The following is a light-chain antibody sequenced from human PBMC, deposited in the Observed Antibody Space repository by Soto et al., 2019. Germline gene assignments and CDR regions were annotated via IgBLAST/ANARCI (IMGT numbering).Light chain of an antibody. V-gene: IGLV2-14*01. CDR2: EVS. Sequence: QSALTQPASVSGSPGQSITISCTGTSSDVGGYNYVSWYQQHPGKAPKHMIYEVSNRPSGVSNRFSGSKSGNTASLTISGLQAEDEADYSCSSYTSSNTVFGGGTKLTVL. CDR3: SSYTSSNTV. J-gene: IGLJ3*02. CDR1: SSDVGGYNY.